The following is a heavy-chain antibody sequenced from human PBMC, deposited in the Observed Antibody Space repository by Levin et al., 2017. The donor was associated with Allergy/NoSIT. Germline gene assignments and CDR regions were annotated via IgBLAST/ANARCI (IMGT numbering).Heavy chain of an antibody. D-gene: IGHD6-19*01. V-gene: IGHV4-34*01. CDR3: ARAQEYSSGWYFHRIKFDY. CDR2: INHSGST. J-gene: IGHJ4*02. Sequence: SETLSLTCAVYGGSFSGYYWSWIRQPLGKGLEWIGEINHSGSTNYNPSLKSRVTISVDTSKNQFSLKLSSVTAADTAVYYCARAQEYSSGWYFHRIKFDYWGQGTLVTVSS. CDR1: GGSFSGYY.